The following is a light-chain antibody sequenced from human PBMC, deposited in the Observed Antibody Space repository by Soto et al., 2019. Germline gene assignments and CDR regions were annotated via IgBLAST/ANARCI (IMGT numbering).Light chain of an antibody. Sequence: QSALTQPRSVSGSPGQSVTISCTGTSSDVGGYNYVSWYQQHPGKAPKLMIYDVSKRPSGVPDRFSGSKSGNTASLTISGLQAEDEAAYYCCSYAGSSTWVFGGVTKLTVL. J-gene: IGLJ2*01. V-gene: IGLV2-11*01. CDR1: SSDVGGYNY. CDR3: CSYAGSSTWV. CDR2: DVS.